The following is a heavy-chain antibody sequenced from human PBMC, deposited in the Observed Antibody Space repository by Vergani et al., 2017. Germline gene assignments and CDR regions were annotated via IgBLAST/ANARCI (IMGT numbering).Heavy chain of an antibody. V-gene: IGHV1-3*01. D-gene: IGHD3-16*02. CDR1: GYTFTSYA. CDR2: INAGNGNT. J-gene: IGHJ4*02. CDR3: AREGFYDYVWGSYRLRGGYYFDY. Sequence: QVQLVQSGAEVKKPGASVKVSCKASGYTFTSYAMHWVRQAPGQRLEWMGWINAGNGNTKYSQKFQGRVTITRDTSESTAYMELSSLRSEDTAVYYCAREGFYDYVWGSYRLRGGYYFDYWGQGTLVTVSS.